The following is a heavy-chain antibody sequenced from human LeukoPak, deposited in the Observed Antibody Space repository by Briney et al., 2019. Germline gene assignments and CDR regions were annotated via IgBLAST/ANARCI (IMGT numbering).Heavy chain of an antibody. CDR2: IYYSGST. CDR3: ARRLEGGSYYRGAFDI. CDR1: GGSISSSSYY. Sequence: SETLSLTCTVSGGSISSSSYYWGWIRQPPGKGLEWIGSIYYSGSTYYNPSLKSRVTISVDTSKNQFSLKLSSVTAADTTVYYCARRLEGGSYYRGAFDIWGQGTMVTVSS. D-gene: IGHD1-26*01. J-gene: IGHJ3*02. V-gene: IGHV4-39*01.